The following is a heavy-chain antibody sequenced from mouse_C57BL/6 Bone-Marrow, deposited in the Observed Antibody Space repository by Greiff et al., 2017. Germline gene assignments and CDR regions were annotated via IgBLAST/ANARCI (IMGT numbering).Heavy chain of an antibody. V-gene: IGHV1-50*01. J-gene: IGHJ3*01. CDR2: IDPSDSYT. D-gene: IGHD2-4*01. CDR3: ARGVYYDYDEEFAY. CDR1: GYTFTSYW. Sequence: VQLQQPGAELVKPGASVKLSCKASGYTFTSYWMQWVKQRPGQGLEWIGEIDPSDSYTNYNQKFKGKATLTVDTSSSTAYMQLSSLTSEDSAVYDCARGVYYDYDEEFAYWGQGTLVTVSA.